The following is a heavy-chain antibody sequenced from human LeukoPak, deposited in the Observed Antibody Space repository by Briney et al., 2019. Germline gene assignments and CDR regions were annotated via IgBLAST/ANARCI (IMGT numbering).Heavy chain of an antibody. CDR3: ASSSSSWLAKFDC. CDR1: GGSFSGYY. CDR2: INHSGST. J-gene: IGHJ4*02. Sequence: SETLSLTCAVYGGSFSGYYWSWIRQPPGKGLEWIGEINHSGSTNYNPSLKSRVTISVDTSKNQFSLKLSSVTAADTAVYYCASSSSSWLAKFDCWGQGTLVTVSS. D-gene: IGHD6-13*01. V-gene: IGHV4-34*01.